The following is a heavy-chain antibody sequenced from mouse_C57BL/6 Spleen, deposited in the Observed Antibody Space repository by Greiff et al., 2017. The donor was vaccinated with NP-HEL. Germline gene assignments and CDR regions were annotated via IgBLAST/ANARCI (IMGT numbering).Heavy chain of an antibody. CDR3: ARRDYSNYPYWSFDV. Sequence: VQLQQSGAELVRPGASVKLSCKASGYTFTDYYINWVKQRPGQGLEWIARIYPGSGNTYYNEKFKGKATLTAEKSSSTAYMQLSSLTSEDSAVYFCARRDYSNYPYWSFDVWGTGTTVTVSS. CDR1: GYTFTDYY. CDR2: IYPGSGNT. D-gene: IGHD2-5*01. J-gene: IGHJ1*03. V-gene: IGHV1-76*01.